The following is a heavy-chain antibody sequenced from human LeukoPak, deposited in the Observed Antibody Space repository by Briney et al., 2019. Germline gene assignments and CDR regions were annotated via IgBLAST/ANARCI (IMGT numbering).Heavy chain of an antibody. V-gene: IGHV3-21*01. CDR2: ISTSSSYI. J-gene: IGHJ4*02. CDR3: AKDGEYCSGGSCSFFDY. Sequence: GGSLRLSCVVSGFTFSSYTMNWVRQAPGKGLEWVSSISTSSSYIYYADSVKGRFIISRDNARKSLYLQMNSLRAEDTAVYHCAKDGEYCSGGSCSFFDYWGQGTLVTVSS. D-gene: IGHD2-15*01. CDR1: GFTFSSYT.